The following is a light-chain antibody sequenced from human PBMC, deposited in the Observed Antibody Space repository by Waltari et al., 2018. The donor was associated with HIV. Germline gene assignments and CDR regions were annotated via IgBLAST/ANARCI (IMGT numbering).Light chain of an antibody. Sequence: QSALTQPASVAGSPGQSITLSCTGTTSDVGGYNLVCWLQQHPYTGPTPIIYWVTKRPSGVSLRFSGSKSGNTASLTISGLQAEDEADYYCYSYAGNSTWVFGGVTKLTVL. CDR2: WVT. CDR1: TSDVGGYNL. CDR3: YSYAGNSTWV. J-gene: IGLJ3*02. V-gene: IGLV2-23*02.